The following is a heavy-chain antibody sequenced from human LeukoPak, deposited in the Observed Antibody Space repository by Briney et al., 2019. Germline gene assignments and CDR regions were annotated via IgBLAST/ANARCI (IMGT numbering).Heavy chain of an antibody. V-gene: IGHV1-2*02. CDR1: GYTFTGYY. CDR2: INPNSGGT. J-gene: IGHJ6*02. CDR3: ARYSSGWYGYYYYYYGMDV. Sequence: ASVEVSCKASGYTFTGYYMHWVRQAPGQGLEWMGWINPNSGGTNYAQKFQGRVTMTRDTSISTAYMELSRLRSDDTAVYYCARYSSGWYGYYYYYYGMDVWGQGTTVTVSS. D-gene: IGHD6-19*01.